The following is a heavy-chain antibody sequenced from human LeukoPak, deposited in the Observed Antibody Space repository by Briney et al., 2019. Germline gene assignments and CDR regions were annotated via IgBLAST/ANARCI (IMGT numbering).Heavy chain of an antibody. V-gene: IGHV4-59*08. CDR1: GGSISSYY. CDR3: ARLRITGGHYYQHGLDV. Sequence: SETLSLTCTVSGGSISSYYWSWIRQPPGKGLEWIGYIYNSGSINYNPSLKSRVTTSVDTSKKQFSLKLSSVTAADTAVYYCARLRITGGHYYQHGLDVWGQGTTVTVPS. J-gene: IGHJ6*02. CDR2: IYNSGSI. D-gene: IGHD2-8*02.